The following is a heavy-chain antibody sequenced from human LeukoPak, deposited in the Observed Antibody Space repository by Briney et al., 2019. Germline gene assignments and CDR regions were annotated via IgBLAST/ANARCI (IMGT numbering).Heavy chain of an antibody. J-gene: IGHJ5*02. Sequence: GGSLRLSCAASGFTFSSYSMNWVRQAPGKGLEWVSSISSSSSYIYYADSVKGRFTISRDNAKNSLYLQMNSLRAEDSALYYCAKDKTSGIAGPFDHWGQGTLVIVSS. V-gene: IGHV3-21*04. CDR1: GFTFSSYS. CDR2: ISSSSSYI. D-gene: IGHD6-13*01. CDR3: AKDKTSGIAGPFDH.